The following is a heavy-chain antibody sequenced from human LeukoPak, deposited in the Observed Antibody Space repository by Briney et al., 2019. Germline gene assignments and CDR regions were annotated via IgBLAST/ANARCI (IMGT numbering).Heavy chain of an antibody. CDR2: ISGSVSGSGGST. CDR3: AKRYVEWQLVDYYGMDV. Sequence: GGSLRLSCAASGFTFSSYAMSWVRQAPGKGLDWVSAISGSVSGSGGSTYYADSVRGRFTISRDNSKNTLYLQMNSLRAEDTAVYYCAKRYVEWQLVDYYGMDVWGQGTTVTVSS. D-gene: IGHD6-6*01. V-gene: IGHV3-23*01. CDR1: GFTFSSYA. J-gene: IGHJ6*02.